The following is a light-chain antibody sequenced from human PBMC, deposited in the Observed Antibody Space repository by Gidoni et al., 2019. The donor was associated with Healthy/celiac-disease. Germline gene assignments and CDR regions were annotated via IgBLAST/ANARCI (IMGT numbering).Light chain of an antibody. CDR3: AAWDDSLSGWV. V-gene: IGLV1-47*01. Sequence: QSVPTQPPPASGTPGQRVTISCSGSSPNIGSNYVYWYQQLPGTAPKLLIYRNTQRPSGVPDRFSGSKSGTTATLAISGLRSEDEADYYCAAWDDSLSGWVFGGGTKLTVL. CDR2: RNT. J-gene: IGLJ3*02. CDR1: SPNIGSNY.